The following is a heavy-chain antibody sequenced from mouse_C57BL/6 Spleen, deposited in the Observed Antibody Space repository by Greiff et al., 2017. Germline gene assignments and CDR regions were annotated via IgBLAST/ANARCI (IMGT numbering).Heavy chain of an antibody. CDR2: ISYDGSN. D-gene: IGHD2-2*01. CDR1: GYSITSGYY. J-gene: IGHJ2*01. V-gene: IGHV3-6*01. Sequence: EVKLMESGPGLVKPSQSLSLTCSVTGYSITSGYYWNWIRQFPGNKLEWMGYISYDGSNNYNPSLKNRISITRDTSKNQFFLKLNSVTTEDTATYYCARDGGYDDYWGQGTTLTVSS. CDR3: ARDGGYDDY.